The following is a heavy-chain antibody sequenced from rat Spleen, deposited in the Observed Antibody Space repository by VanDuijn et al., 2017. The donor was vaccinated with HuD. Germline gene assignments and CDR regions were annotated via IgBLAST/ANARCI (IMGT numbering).Heavy chain of an antibody. D-gene: IGHD1-6*01. CDR3: TRGLSMSSTNYYYALFAY. Sequence: EVQLQESGPGLVKPSQSLSLTCSVTGYSITNNYWGWIRKFPGNKMEWMGYISYSGSTSYNPSLKSRISIARDTSKNQFFLQLNSVTTEDTAPYYCTRGLSMSSTNYYYALFAYWGQGTLVTVSS. CDR2: ISYSGST. V-gene: IGHV3-1*01. J-gene: IGHJ3*01. CDR1: GYSITNNY.